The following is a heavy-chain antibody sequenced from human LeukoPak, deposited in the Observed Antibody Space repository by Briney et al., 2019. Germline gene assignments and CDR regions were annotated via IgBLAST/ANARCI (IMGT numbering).Heavy chain of an antibody. V-gene: IGHV1-2*02. Sequence: ASVKVSCKASGDTFTDYYMHWLRQAPGQGLEWMGWISLSSGGTYYTQKFQDRVTMTRDTSLSTAYMELSRLRSDDTAVYYCARDITGSSTSPGYWGQGTLVTVSS. D-gene: IGHD6-6*01. CDR2: ISLSSGGT. CDR1: GDTFTDYY. J-gene: IGHJ4*02. CDR3: ARDITGSSTSPGY.